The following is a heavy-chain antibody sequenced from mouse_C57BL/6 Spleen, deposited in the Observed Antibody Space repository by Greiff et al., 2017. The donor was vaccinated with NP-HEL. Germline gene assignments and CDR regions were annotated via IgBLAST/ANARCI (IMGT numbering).Heavy chain of an antibody. CDR1: GYTFTSYW. D-gene: IGHD1-1*01. Sequence: VQLQQPGAELVRPGSSVKLSCKASGYTFTSYWMHWVKQRPIQGLEWIGNIDPSDSETHYNQKFKDKATLTVDKSSSTAYMQLSSLTSEDSAVYYCARQSSYEYFDVWGTGTTVTVSS. CDR3: ARQSSYEYFDV. V-gene: IGHV1-52*01. CDR2: IDPSDSET. J-gene: IGHJ1*03.